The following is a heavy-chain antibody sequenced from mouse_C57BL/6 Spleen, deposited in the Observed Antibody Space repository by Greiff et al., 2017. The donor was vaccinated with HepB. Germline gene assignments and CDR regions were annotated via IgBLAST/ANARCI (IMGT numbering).Heavy chain of an antibody. CDR1: GFTFSSYA. CDR3: TRDRAYYYGTLYAMDY. CDR2: ISSGGDYI. Sequence: EVKLVESGEGLVKPGGSLKLSCAASGFTFSSYAMSWVRQTPEKRLEWVAYISSGGDYIYYADTVKGRFTISRDNARNTLYLQMSSLKSEDTAMYYCTRDRAYYYGTLYAMDYWGQGTSVTVSS. J-gene: IGHJ4*01. D-gene: IGHD1-1*01. V-gene: IGHV5-9-1*02.